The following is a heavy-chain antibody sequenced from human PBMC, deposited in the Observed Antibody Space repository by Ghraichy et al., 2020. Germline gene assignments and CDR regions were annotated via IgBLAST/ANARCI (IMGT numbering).Heavy chain of an antibody. D-gene: IGHD3-10*01. CDR2: ISSSSSTI. J-gene: IGHJ6*02. CDR3: AKEKRGYGSGSYNSYGMDV. V-gene: IGHV3-48*01. CDR1: GFTFSSYS. Sequence: GGSLRLSCAASGFTFSSYSMNWVRQAPGKGLEWVSYISSSSSTIYYADSVKGRFTISRDNAKNSLYLQMNSLRAEDTAVYYRAKEKRGYGSGSYNSYGMDVWGQGTTVTVSS.